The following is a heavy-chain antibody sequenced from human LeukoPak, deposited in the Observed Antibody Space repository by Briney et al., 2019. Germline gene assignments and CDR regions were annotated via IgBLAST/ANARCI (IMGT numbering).Heavy chain of an antibody. Sequence: PGGSLRLSCAASGFAITDHHMDWVRQAPGKGMEWVGRSQTNKPNSCTTEYAASVKGRFTISRDDSKNSLYLQLNSLKTEDTAVYYCVRVVTTSSGWYHFDNWGQGTLVTVSS. CDR3: VRVVTTSSGWYHFDN. CDR1: GFAITDHH. D-gene: IGHD6-13*01. J-gene: IGHJ4*02. V-gene: IGHV3-72*01. CDR2: SQTNKPNSCTT.